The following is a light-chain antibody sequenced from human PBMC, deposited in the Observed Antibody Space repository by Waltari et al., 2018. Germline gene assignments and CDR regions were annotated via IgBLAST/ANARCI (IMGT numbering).Light chain of an antibody. Sequence: QTVVTQEPSLSVSPGGTVTITCALSSGSLSTTSYATWYKQTPGQAPPTLVYKANALSSGVPDRFSGSIRGNTAALTITGAQADDESDYYCALYMGSGIWVFGGWTRLTVL. J-gene: IGLJ3*02. CDR2: KAN. CDR3: ALYMGSGIWV. CDR1: SGSLSTTSY. V-gene: IGLV8-61*01.